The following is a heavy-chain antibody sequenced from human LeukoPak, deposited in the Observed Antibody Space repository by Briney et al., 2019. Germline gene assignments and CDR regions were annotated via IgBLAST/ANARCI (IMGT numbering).Heavy chain of an antibody. Sequence: GGSLRLSCAASGFTFSSYAVSWVRQAPGKGLEWVSVISGSGGSTYYADSVKGRFTISRDNSKNTLYLQMNSLRAEDTAVYYCARGVGAQDYWGQGTLVTVSS. CDR3: ARGVGAQDY. D-gene: IGHD1-26*01. J-gene: IGHJ4*02. CDR1: GFTFSSYA. CDR2: ISGSGGST. V-gene: IGHV3-23*01.